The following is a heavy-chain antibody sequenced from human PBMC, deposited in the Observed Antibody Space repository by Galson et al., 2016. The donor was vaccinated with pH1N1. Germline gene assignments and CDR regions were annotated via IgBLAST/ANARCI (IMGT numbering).Heavy chain of an antibody. Sequence: SETLSLTCVVSSGSINSSNWWGWVRQPPGKGLEWIGEIYHSGSTYYNPSLKSRLTMSVDKSKNQFSLKLTSVTAADTAVYYCARENLDSGGYSYSFYYGVDVWGQGTTVTVSS. CDR1: SGSINSSNW. D-gene: IGHD3-22*01. J-gene: IGHJ6*02. V-gene: IGHV4-4*02. CDR3: ARENLDSGGYSYSFYYGVDV. CDR2: IYHSGST.